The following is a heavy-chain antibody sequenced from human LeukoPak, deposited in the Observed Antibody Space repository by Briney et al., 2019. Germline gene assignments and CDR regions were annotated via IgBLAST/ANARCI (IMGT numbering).Heavy chain of an antibody. Sequence: ASVKVSCKASGYTFTSYAMHWVRQAPGQRLEWMGWINAGNGNTKYSQKFQGRVTITRDTSASTAYMELSSLRSEDTAVYYSARISGYCSGGCCYGDGMDVWGQGTTVTVSS. D-gene: IGHD2-15*01. J-gene: IGHJ6*02. V-gene: IGHV1-3*01. CDR2: INAGNGNT. CDR3: ARISGYCSGGCCYGDGMDV. CDR1: GYTFTSYA.